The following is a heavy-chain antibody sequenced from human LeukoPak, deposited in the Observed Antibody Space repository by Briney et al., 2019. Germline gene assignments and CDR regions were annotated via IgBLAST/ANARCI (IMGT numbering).Heavy chain of an antibody. CDR3: AKDPPDNYYDSSGPFDY. CDR2: ISGSGGST. V-gene: IGHV3-23*01. Sequence: GSLRLSCAASGFTFSSYAMSWVRQAPGKRLEWVSAISGSGGSTYYADSVKGRFTISRDNPKNTLYLQMNSLRAEDTAVYYCAKDPPDNYYDSSGPFDYWGQGTLVTVSS. J-gene: IGHJ4*02. D-gene: IGHD3-22*01. CDR1: GFTFSSYA.